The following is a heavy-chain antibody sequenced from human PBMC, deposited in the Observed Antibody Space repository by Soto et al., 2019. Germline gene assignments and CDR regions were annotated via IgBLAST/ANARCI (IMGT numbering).Heavy chain of an antibody. Sequence: ASVKVSCKASGYTFTSYAMHWVRQAPGQRLEWMGWINAGNGHTTYSQIFQSRVTITSDTSASTGYMELSSLRSEDTAVYYCAVPYNWNDLPGYYYYGMDVWGQGTTVTVSS. V-gene: IGHV1-3*01. J-gene: IGHJ6*02. D-gene: IGHD1-1*01. CDR2: INAGNGHT. CDR1: GYTFTSYA. CDR3: AVPYNWNDLPGYYYYGMDV.